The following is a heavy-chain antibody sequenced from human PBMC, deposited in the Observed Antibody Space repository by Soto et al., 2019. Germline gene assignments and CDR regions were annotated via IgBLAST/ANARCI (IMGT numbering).Heavy chain of an antibody. V-gene: IGHV5-10-1*01. CDR2: IDPGDSVT. D-gene: IGHD6-19*01. Sequence: GALLTLSYRGSGDNLITLCIHWLRPMQGKGLEWMGRIDPGDSVTTYNPSFQGHVTMSADKSINTAYLQWSSLKASDSAMYYCASGGDASGHHAFDCWGLGTMVTV. CDR3: ASGGDASGHHAFDC. J-gene: IGHJ3*01. CDR1: GDNLITLC.